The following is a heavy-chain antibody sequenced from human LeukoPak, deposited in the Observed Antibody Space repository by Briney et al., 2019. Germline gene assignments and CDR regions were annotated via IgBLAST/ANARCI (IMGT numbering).Heavy chain of an antibody. CDR2: INRDARTS. CDR1: EPTFSNYW. CDR3: ARGSHNWNDDQPSDV. D-gene: IGHD1-1*01. Sequence: PGGSLRLSCVASEPTFSNYWMHWVRQTPGKGLVWVSRINRDARTSYYAGSVKGRFTISRDNAKSTLYLQMNSLRAEDTAIYYCARGSHNWNDDQPSDVWGQGTMVTVSS. J-gene: IGHJ3*01. V-gene: IGHV3-74*01.